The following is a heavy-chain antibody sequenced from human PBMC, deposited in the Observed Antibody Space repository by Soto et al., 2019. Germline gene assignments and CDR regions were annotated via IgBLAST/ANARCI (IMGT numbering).Heavy chain of an antibody. D-gene: IGHD3-22*01. CDR3: ARGGDYYESSGRSYFDY. CDR2: ISYDGSNK. J-gene: IGHJ4*02. CDR1: GFTFSSYA. Sequence: QVQLVESGGGVVQPGRSLRLSCAASGFTFSSYAMHWVRQAPGKGLEWVAVISYDGSNKYYADSVKGRFTIARDNSKNTLYLPMNSLRAEDTAVYYWARGGDYYESSGRSYFDYWGQGTLVTVSS. V-gene: IGHV3-30-3*01.